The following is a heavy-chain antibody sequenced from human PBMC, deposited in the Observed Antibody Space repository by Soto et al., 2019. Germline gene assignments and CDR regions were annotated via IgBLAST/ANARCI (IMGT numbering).Heavy chain of an antibody. J-gene: IGHJ1*01. Sequence: SETLYPTFSVDCISIDGFYWNWILEAARGGLEWIGYFSYGGGTNNSPSLKSRATISGDTSKNQFSLNLSSVTAADTAVYYCASGGFYYDSSGYSSLDFQHWGQGTLVTVS. CDR2: FSYGGGT. D-gene: IGHD3-22*01. CDR3: ASGGFYYDSSGYSSLDFQH. V-gene: IGHV4-34*11. CDR1: CISIDGFY.